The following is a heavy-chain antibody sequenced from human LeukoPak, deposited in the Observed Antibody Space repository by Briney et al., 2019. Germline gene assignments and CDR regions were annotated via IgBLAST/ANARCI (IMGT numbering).Heavy chain of an antibody. CDR2: IIPIFGTA. Sequence: SVTVSCKASGGTFSSYAISWVRQAPGQGLEWMGGIIPIFGTANYAQKFQGRATITTDESTSTAYMELSSLRSEDTAVYYCARGADEIKPATTRTYRFYFDYWGQGTLVTVSS. V-gene: IGHV1-69*05. D-gene: IGHD5-24*01. CDR3: ARGADEIKPATTRTYRFYFDY. CDR1: GGTFSSYA. J-gene: IGHJ4*02.